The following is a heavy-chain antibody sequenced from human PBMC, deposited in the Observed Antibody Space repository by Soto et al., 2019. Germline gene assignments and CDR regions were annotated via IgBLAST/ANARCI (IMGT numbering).Heavy chain of an antibody. V-gene: IGHV4-30-2*01. CDR1: GDSMTSGDYS. D-gene: IGHD6-19*01. CDR2: IYRTGNT. Sequence: SETLSLTCTVSGDSMTSGDYSWSWIRRPPGKGLEWLGYIYRTGNTHYSPSLKSRVSISQDRSKNQFSLELTSVTAADTAVYYCALALGPTTGLDYSGPGILVTVSS. CDR3: ALALGPTTGLDY. J-gene: IGHJ4*02.